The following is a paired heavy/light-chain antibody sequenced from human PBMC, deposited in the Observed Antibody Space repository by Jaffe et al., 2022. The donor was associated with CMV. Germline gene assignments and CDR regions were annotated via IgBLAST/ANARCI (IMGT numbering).Heavy chain of an antibody. CDR3: ARDPRGCSGGSCYSW. CDR2: IYSGGDR. V-gene: IGHV3-66*01. CDR1: GFTVSNSY. Sequence: EVQLVESGGGLAQPGGSLRLSCAASGFTVSNSYLSWVRQAPGKGLEWVSVIYSGGDRYYADSVKGRFTISRDYSKNTLYLQMNSLRVDDTAVYFCARDPRGCSGGSCYSWWGQGTLVTVSS. D-gene: IGHD2-15*01. J-gene: IGHJ4*02.
Light chain of an antibody. Sequence: DIQMTQSPSSVSASVGDRVTITCRASQGISDWLAWYQQKPGRAPKLLIYRASTLESGVPSRFSGSGSGTDFTLTISSLQPEDFATYFCQQADTFPLTFGGGTKVEVK. CDR1: QGISDW. CDR2: RAS. J-gene: IGKJ4*01. V-gene: IGKV1D-12*01. CDR3: QQADTFPLT.